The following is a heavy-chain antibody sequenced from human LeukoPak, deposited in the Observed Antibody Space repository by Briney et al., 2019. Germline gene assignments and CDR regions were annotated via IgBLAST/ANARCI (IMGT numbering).Heavy chain of an antibody. D-gene: IGHD1-1*01. CDR3: AHSEDWNDLGAFDI. V-gene: IGHV2-5*01. CDR1: GFSLTSSGVG. J-gene: IGHJ3*02. CDR2: IYWNDEK. Sequence: KESGPTLVKPTQTLTLTCTFSGFSLTSSGVGVGWIRQPPGKALGWLALIYWNDEKRYSPSLKSRLTITKDTSKNQVVLTMTNMDPVDTATYYCAHSEDWNDLGAFDIWGQGTMVTVSS.